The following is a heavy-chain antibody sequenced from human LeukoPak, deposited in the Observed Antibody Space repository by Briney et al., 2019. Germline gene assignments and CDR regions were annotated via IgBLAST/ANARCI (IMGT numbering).Heavy chain of an antibody. CDR2: ISGSGSDT. J-gene: IGHJ4*02. CDR1: GLTFTNYG. D-gene: IGHD6-19*01. CDR3: AGSSGWWAHDY. Sequence: QPGGSLKLSCAASGLTFTNYGMTWVRQAPGKGLEWVSSISGSGSDTYYADSVKGRFTISRDNSKNTLYVQMVSLRAEDTAIYYCAGSSGWWAHDYWGQETLVTVSS. V-gene: IGHV3-23*01.